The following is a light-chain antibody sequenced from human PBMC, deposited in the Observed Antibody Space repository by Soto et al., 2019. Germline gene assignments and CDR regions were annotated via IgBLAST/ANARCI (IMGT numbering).Light chain of an antibody. CDR1: QDINKW. CDR2: TTS. V-gene: IGKV1D-12*01. J-gene: IGKJ4*01. Sequence: DIQVTQSPSSVSASVGDRVTITCRAGQDINKWLAWYQQKPGKAPKLLIYTTSNLQSGVPSRFSGSGSGTDFTLTINRLQPEDFATYYCQQAISFPITFGPGPQVEI. CDR3: QQAISFPIT.